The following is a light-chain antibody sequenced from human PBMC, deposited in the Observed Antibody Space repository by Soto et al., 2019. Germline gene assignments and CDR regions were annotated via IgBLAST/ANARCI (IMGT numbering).Light chain of an antibody. J-gene: IGLJ1*01. CDR3: ISYTSDDVRYV. CDR2: EVS. CDR1: NSDVGLYDF. Sequence: QSALTQPASVSGTPGQSITISCTGSNSDVGLYDFVSWYQHHPGRAPKLIVSEVSHRPSGISNRFSGSKSGNTASLTISGLQSEDEADYCCISYTSDDVRYVFGTGTKVTVL. V-gene: IGLV2-14*01.